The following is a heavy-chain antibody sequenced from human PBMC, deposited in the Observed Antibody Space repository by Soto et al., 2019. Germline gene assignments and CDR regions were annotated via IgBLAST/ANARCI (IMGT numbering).Heavy chain of an antibody. Sequence: PGGSLRLSCAASGFTFSTYSMNWVRQAPGKGLEWVASIGTDGNYRNYADSVKGRLTISRDNAENSLYVQMNSLRAEDTAVYYCTRSKPVAEGTGPFDYWGQGTLVTVSS. CDR2: IGTDGNYR. D-gene: IGHD6-13*01. J-gene: IGHJ4*02. V-gene: IGHV3-21*01. CDR3: TRSKPVAEGTGPFDY. CDR1: GFTFSTYS.